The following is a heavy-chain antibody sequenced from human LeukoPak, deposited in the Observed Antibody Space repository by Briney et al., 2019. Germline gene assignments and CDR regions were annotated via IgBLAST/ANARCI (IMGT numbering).Heavy chain of an antibody. CDR1: GFTFSSYS. Sequence: PGGSLRLSCAASGFTFSSYSMNWVRQAPGKGLEWVSSISSSSSYKYYADSVKGRFTISRDNAKNSLYLQMNSLRAEDTAVYYCARDLPDYYDSSGLRGDWGQGTLVTVSS. J-gene: IGHJ4*02. CDR3: ARDLPDYYDSSGLRGD. V-gene: IGHV3-21*01. D-gene: IGHD3-22*01. CDR2: ISSSSSYK.